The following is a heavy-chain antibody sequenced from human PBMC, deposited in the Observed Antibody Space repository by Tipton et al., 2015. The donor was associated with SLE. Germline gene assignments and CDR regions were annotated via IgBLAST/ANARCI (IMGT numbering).Heavy chain of an antibody. Sequence: TLSLTCAVYGGSFRDYFWSWIRQPPGKGLEWIGEINHSGSTNYNPSLKSRVTISVDTSKNQFSLKLSSVTAADTAVYYCARGGGSGWYNAFDIWGQGTMVTVSS. CDR2: INHSGST. V-gene: IGHV4-34*01. D-gene: IGHD6-19*01. CDR1: GGSFRDYF. J-gene: IGHJ3*02. CDR3: ARGGGSGWYNAFDI.